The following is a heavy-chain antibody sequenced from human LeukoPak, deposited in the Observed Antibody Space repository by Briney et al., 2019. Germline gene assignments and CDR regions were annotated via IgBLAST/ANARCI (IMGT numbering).Heavy chain of an antibody. CDR3: ARGRPWITIVGVPQRNYYFDY. CDR2: INHSGST. Sequence: SETLSLTCAVYGGSFSGYYWSWIRQPPGKGLEWIGEINHSGSTNYNPSLKSRVTISADTSKKKFSLNRSSVTSAYTAVYYIARGRPWITIVGVPQRNYYFDYWGQGTLVTVSS. V-gene: IGHV4-34*01. J-gene: IGHJ4*02. D-gene: IGHD3-3*01. CDR1: GGSFSGYY.